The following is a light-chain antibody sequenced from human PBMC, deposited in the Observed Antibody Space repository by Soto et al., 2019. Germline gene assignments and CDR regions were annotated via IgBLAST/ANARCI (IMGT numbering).Light chain of an antibody. CDR2: GAS. CDR3: QQYNNWPPYT. CDR1: QSVSSN. V-gene: IGKV3-15*01. Sequence: EIVMTQSPATLSVSPGERATLSCRASQSVSSNLAWYQQKPGQAPRLLIYGASTSATGIPARFSGSGSGTXXXXXXXXXXXXXXAVYYCQQYNNWPPYTFGQXTKLEIK. J-gene: IGKJ2*01.